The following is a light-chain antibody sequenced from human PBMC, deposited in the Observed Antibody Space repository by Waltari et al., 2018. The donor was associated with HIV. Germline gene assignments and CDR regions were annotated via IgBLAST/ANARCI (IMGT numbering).Light chain of an antibody. V-gene: IGLV1-44*01. CDR1: SSNIGSTT. CDR3: AAWDDSLNGGGV. Sequence: QSVLTQPPSASGTPGQRVTISCSGSSSNIGSTTVNCYQQLPGTAPKLLIYSNNQRPSGVPDRFSGSKSGTSASLAISGLQSEDEADYYCAAWDDSLNGGGVFGGGTKLTVL. J-gene: IGLJ3*02. CDR2: SNN.